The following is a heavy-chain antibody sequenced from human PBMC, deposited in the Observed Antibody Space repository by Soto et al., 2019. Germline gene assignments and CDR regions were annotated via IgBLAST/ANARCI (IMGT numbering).Heavy chain of an antibody. J-gene: IGHJ5*02. CDR3: ARHRSSGEYSSPFDP. CDR2: INPSGGST. CDR1: GYTFTSYY. Sequence: ASVKVSCKASGYTFTSYYMHWVRQAPGQGLEWMGIINPSGGSTSYAQKFQGRVTMTRDTSTSTAYLQWSSLKASDTAMYYCARHRSSGEYSSPFDPWGQGTLVTVSS. V-gene: IGHV1-46*01. D-gene: IGHD6-6*01.